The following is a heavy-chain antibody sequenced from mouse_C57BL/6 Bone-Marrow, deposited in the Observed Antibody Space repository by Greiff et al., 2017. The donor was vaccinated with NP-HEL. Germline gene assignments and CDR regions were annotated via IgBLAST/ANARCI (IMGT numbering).Heavy chain of an antibody. J-gene: IGHJ1*03. CDR3: AGYFDV. V-gene: IGHV1-82*01. Sequence: QVQLKESGPELVKPGASVKISCKASGYAFSSSWMNWVKQRPGKGLEWIGRIYPGDGDTNYNGKFKGKATLTADKTTSTAYMHLSGLTSEDSAVYFCAGYFDVWGTGTTVTVSS. CDR1: GYAFSSSW. CDR2: IYPGDGDT.